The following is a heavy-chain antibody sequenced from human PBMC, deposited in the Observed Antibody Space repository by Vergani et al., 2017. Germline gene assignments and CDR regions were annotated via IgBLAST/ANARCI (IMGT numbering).Heavy chain of an antibody. CDR3: ARGHDAFDI. CDR1: GGSISSGSYY. Sequence: QVQLQESGPGLVKPSQTLSLTCTVSGGSISSGSYYWSWIRQPAGKGLEWIGRIYTSGSTNYNPSLKSRVTISVDTSKNQFSLKLSSVTAADTAGYYCARGHDAFDIWGQGTMVTVSS. CDR2: IYTSGST. V-gene: IGHV4-61*02. J-gene: IGHJ3*02.